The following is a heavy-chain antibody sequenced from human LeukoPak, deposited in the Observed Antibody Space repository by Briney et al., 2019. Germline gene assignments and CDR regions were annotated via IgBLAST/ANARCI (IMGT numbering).Heavy chain of an antibody. J-gene: IGHJ4*02. CDR2: IYYSGST. CDR1: GGSISSSSYY. V-gene: IGHV4-39*01. CDR3: AMEMAYYYDSSGLS. D-gene: IGHD3-22*01. Sequence: PSQTLSLTCTVSGGSISSSSYYWGWIRQPPGKGLEWIGSIYYSGSTYYNPSLKSRVTISVDTSKNQFSLKLSSVTAADTAVYYCAMEMAYYYDSSGLSWGQGTLVTVSS.